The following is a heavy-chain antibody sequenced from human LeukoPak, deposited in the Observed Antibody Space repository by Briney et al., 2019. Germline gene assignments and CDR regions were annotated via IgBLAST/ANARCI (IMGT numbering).Heavy chain of an antibody. CDR1: GFTFSDSP. D-gene: IGHD1-26*01. J-gene: IGHJ1*01. CDR3: ATPESGDYSDLQQ. CDR2: ITTEGNNYAT. Sequence: PGGSLRLSCAASGFTFSDSPIHWVRQTSGRGLEWIGRITTEGNNYATVYGASVKGKFTISRDDSRKTAYLQMNSLEIEDTAVYYCATPESGDYSDLQQWGQGTLVTVSS. V-gene: IGHV3-73*01.